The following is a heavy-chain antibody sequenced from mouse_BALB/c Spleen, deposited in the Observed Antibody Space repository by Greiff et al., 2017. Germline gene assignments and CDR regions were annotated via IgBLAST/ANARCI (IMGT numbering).Heavy chain of an antibody. J-gene: IGHJ4*01. CDR3: ARHRGGYFYYYAMDY. V-gene: IGHV2-6-2*01. CDR1: GFSLTSYG. D-gene: IGHD2-3*01. CDR2: IWSDGST. Sequence: VNVVESGPDLVAPSQSLSITCTVSGFSLTSYGVHWVRQPPGKGLEWLVVIWSDGSTTYNSALKSRLSISKDNSKSQVFLKMNSLQTDDTAMYYCARHRGGYFYYYAMDYWGQGTSVTVSS.